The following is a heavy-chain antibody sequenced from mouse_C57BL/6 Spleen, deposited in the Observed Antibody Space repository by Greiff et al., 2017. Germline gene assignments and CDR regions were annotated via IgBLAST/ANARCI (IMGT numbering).Heavy chain of an antibody. D-gene: IGHD2-4*01. J-gene: IGHJ2*01. CDR2: ISSGSSTI. Sequence: EVMLVESGGGLVKPGGSLKLSCAASGFTFSDYGMHWVRQAPEKGLEWVAYISSGSSTIYYADTVKGRFTISRDNAKNTLFLQMTSLRSEDTAMYYCARQGYYDYDGTPYFDYWGQGTTLTVSS. CDR1: GFTFSDYG. CDR3: ARQGYYDYDGTPYFDY. V-gene: IGHV5-17*01.